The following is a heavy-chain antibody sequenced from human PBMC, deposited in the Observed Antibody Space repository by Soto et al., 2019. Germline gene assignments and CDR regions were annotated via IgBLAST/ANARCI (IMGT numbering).Heavy chain of an antibody. CDR1: GFTFSTYN. CDR2: IKQDGSEK. Sequence: GGSLRLSCAASGFTFSTYNISWVRQAPGKGLEWVANIKQDGSEKFHVDSVKGRFTISRDNAQYSLYLQMNSLRVEDTAVYYCARLGYRTPGSSSSINAWGKGTMVTAS. V-gene: IGHV3-7*01. CDR3: ARLGYRTPGSSSSINA. J-gene: IGHJ6*03. D-gene: IGHD3-16*02.